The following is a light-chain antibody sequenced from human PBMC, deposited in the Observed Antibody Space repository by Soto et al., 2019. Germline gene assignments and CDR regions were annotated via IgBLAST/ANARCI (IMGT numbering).Light chain of an antibody. Sequence: DIQMTQSPSSVSASVGDRITITCRASQGISSWLAWYQQKPGKAPKLLIYAAPSLQSGVPSRFSGSGSGTDFTLTISSLEPEDFAVYYCQQRSNWPLFTFGPGTKVDIK. CDR1: QGISSW. CDR3: QQRSNWPLFT. V-gene: IGKV1-12*01. CDR2: AAP. J-gene: IGKJ3*01.